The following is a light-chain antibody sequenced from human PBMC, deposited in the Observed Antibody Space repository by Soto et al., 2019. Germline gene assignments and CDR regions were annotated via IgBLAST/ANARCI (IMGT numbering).Light chain of an antibody. V-gene: IGKV1-39*01. Sequence: DIVMTQSPDSLAVSLGERATINCKSSQNNENYLAWYQQKPGKAPKLLIYAASSLQSGVPSRFSGSGSETDFTLTISSLQPEDFATYSCQQSYSTTWTFGQGTKVDI. CDR3: QQSYSTTWT. CDR2: AAS. CDR1: QNNENY. J-gene: IGKJ1*01.